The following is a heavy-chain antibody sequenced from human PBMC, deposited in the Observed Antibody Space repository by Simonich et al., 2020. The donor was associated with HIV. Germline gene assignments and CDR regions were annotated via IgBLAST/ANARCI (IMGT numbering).Heavy chain of an antibody. CDR2: IKHSGRT. D-gene: IGHD2-2*01. J-gene: IGHJ4*02. CDR3: ARGFYQRLYYFDY. V-gene: IGHV4-34*01. CDR1: GGSLSGNY. Sequence: QVQLQQWGAGLLKPSETLSLTCAVYGGSLSGNYWSWVRQPPGQGLEWIGEIKHSGRTNYNPSLKSRVTISVDTSKNQFSLKLSSVTAADTAVYYCARGFYQRLYYFDYWGQGTLVTVSS.